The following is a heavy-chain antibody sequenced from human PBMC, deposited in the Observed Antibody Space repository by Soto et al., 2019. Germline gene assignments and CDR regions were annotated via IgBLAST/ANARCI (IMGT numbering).Heavy chain of an antibody. CDR3: AKDISRADLELLWFGESLDY. V-gene: IGHV3-23*01. CDR2: ISGSGGST. J-gene: IGHJ4*02. D-gene: IGHD3-10*01. CDR1: GFTFSSYA. Sequence: GGSLRLSCAASGFTFSSYAMSCVRQAPGKGLEWVSAISGSGGSTYYADSVKGRFTISRDNSKNTLYLQMNSLRAEDTAVNYCAKDISRADLELLWFGESLDYWGQGTLVTVSS.